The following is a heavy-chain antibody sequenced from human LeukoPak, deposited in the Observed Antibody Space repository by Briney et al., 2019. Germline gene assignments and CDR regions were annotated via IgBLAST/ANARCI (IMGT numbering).Heavy chain of an antibody. CDR2: INPNSGGT. J-gene: IGHJ4*02. CDR3: ARARGVATIGGY. D-gene: IGHD5-12*01. V-gene: IGHV1-2*02. Sequence: ASVKVSCKASGYTFTGYYMHWVRQAPGQGLEWMGWINPNSGGTNYAQKFQGRVTMTRDTSISTAHMELSRLRSDDTAVYYCARARGVATIGGYWGQGILVTVSS. CDR1: GYTFTGYY.